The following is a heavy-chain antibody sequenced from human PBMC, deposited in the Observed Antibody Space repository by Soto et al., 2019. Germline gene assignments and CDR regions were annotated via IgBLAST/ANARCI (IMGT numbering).Heavy chain of an antibody. Sequence: SETLSLTCTVSGGSISSGGYYWSWIRQHPGKGLEWIGYIYYSGSTYYNPSLKSRVTISVDTSKNQFSLKLSPVTAADTAVYYCARSHDSSLGNYFDYWGQGTLVTVSS. CDR1: GGSISSGGYY. J-gene: IGHJ4*02. D-gene: IGHD3-22*01. CDR3: ARSHDSSLGNYFDY. V-gene: IGHV4-31*03. CDR2: IYYSGST.